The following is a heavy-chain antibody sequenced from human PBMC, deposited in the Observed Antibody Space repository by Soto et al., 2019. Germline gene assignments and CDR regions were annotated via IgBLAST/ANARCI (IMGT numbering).Heavy chain of an antibody. V-gene: IGHV1-18*01. CDR2: ISAYNGNT. Sequence: ASVNVSFKASGGTFSSYAISWVRQAPGQGLEWMGWISAYNGNTNYAQKLQGRVTMTTDTSTSTAYMELRSLRSDDTAVYYCAPDVVVVVVPAAPLDYWGEGTLVTVSS. J-gene: IGHJ4*02. CDR3: APDVVVVVVPAAPLDY. CDR1: GGTFSSYA. D-gene: IGHD2-2*01.